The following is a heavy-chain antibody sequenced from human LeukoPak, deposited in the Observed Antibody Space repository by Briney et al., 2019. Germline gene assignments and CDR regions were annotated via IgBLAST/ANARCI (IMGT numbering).Heavy chain of an antibody. Sequence: ASVKVSCKASGYTFTGYYMHWVRQAPGQGLEWMGWINPNSGGTNYAQKFQGRVTMTRDTSISTAYMELSRLRSDDTAVYYCARSPRYSSSTSCYIFDYWGQGTLVTVSS. D-gene: IGHD2-2*02. CDR1: GYTFTGYY. CDR3: ARSPRYSSSTSCYIFDY. J-gene: IGHJ4*02. V-gene: IGHV1-2*02. CDR2: INPNSGGT.